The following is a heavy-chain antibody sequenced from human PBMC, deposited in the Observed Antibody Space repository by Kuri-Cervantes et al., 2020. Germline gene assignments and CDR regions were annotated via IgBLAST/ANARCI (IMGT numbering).Heavy chain of an antibody. V-gene: IGHV4-61*05. CDR2: IYYSRST. Sequence: SETLSLTCTVSGGSISSSSYYWGWIRQPPGRGLEWIGNIYYSRSTNYNPSLKSRVAISVDTSKNQFSLKLSSVTAADTAVYYCARVAWTGYFSGGSCLSFLSWFDPWGQGTLVTVSS. D-gene: IGHD2-15*01. CDR1: GGSISSSSYY. J-gene: IGHJ5*02. CDR3: ARVAWTGYFSGGSCLSFLSWFDP.